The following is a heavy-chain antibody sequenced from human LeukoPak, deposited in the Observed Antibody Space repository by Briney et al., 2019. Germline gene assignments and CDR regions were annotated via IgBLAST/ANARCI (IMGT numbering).Heavy chain of an antibody. V-gene: IGHV4-39*01. J-gene: IGHJ4*02. D-gene: IGHD6-25*01. CDR3: VSDALSRTHYYGSGEGY. Sequence: PSETLSLTCTVSGGSVSSSRYYWGWVRQPPGKGLEWIGTIYYSGSTYYNPSLNSRLTISVDTSKNQFSLKLNSVTAADSAVYYCVSDALSRTHYYGSGEGYWGQGTLVTVSS. CDR2: IYYSGST. CDR1: GGSVSSSRYY.